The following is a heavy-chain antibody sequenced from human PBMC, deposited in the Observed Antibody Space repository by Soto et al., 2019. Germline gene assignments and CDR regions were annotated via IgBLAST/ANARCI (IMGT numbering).Heavy chain of an antibody. V-gene: IGHV1-46*01. CDR1: GYTFTRYY. Sequence: QVQLVQSGAGVREPGASVKLSCEASGYTFTRYYIHWVRQAPGQGLEWMGLIYPNGGSTNYAQKFRGRVTLTRDTSTSTVFMELSSLTSEDTARSYCAREMSGSIDSPYGMDVWGQGTTVIVSS. CDR3: AREMSGSIDSPYGMDV. J-gene: IGHJ6*02. CDR2: IYPNGGST. D-gene: IGHD2-21*01.